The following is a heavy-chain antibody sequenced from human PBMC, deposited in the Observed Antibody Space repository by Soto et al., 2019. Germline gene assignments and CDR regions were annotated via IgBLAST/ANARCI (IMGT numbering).Heavy chain of an antibody. CDR2: ISYDGSNK. CDR1: GFTFSSYG. D-gene: IGHD6-19*01. J-gene: IGHJ3*02. Sequence: SGGSLRLSCAASGFTFSSYGMHWVRQAPGKGLEWVAVISYDGSNKYYADSVKGRFTISRDNSKNTLYLQMNSLRAEDTAVYYCAKDRGWDDAFDIWGQGTMVTVSS. V-gene: IGHV3-30*18. CDR3: AKDRGWDDAFDI.